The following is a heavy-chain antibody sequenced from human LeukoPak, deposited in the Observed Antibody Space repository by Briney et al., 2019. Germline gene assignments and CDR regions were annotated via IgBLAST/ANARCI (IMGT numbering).Heavy chain of an antibody. V-gene: IGHV3-30*02. CDR3: AKAPVTSCRGAFCYPFDY. D-gene: IGHD2-15*01. J-gene: IGHJ4*02. CDR2: IRNDGTKK. CDR1: GFTFSTSG. Sequence: GGSLTLSCAASGFTFSTSGMHWVRQSPGKGLDWVAFIRNDGTKKKYTDSVKGRFTISRDNSKNTLYLQMDSLSAEDAAVYYCAKAPVTSCRGAFCYPFDYWGQGTLVTVSS.